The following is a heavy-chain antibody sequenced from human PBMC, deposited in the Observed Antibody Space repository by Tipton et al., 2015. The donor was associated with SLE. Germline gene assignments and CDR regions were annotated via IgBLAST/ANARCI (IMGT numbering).Heavy chain of an antibody. D-gene: IGHD5-12*01. V-gene: IGHV4-34*01. CDR3: ANDYGGSRGYDNCFDP. J-gene: IGHJ5*02. CDR2: INHSGTA. Sequence: TLSLTCAVSGGSFSGYYWSCVRQSPGEGLEWIGDINHSGTANYNPSLESRVAMSVDTSKNQFSLRLSSVTAADSAVYYCANDYGGSRGYDNCFDPWGQGILVTVSS. CDR1: GGSFSGYY.